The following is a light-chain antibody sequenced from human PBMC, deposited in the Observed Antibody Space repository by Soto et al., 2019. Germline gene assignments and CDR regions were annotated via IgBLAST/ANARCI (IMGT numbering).Light chain of an antibody. CDR1: QSVRNN. CDR2: DAS. Sequence: EIVMTQSPATLSVSPGERATLSCRASQSVRNNLAWYQQKPGQAPRLLIYDASNGATGIPARFSGSGSGTDFTLTISSLEPEDFAVYYCQQRSNWPPAFGQGTKVDIK. J-gene: IGKJ1*01. V-gene: IGKV3-11*01. CDR3: QQRSNWPPA.